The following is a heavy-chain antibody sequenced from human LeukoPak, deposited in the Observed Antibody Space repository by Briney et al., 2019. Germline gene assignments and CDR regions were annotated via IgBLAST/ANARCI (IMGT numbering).Heavy chain of an antibody. Sequence: GGSLRLSCAASGFTFSLYSMNWVRQAPGKGLEWVSVISGSGDTTYYATSVKGRFTISRDTSKNTVSLQMNSLRAEDTAVYYCAKLFGGGILPAAVHAWGQGTLVTVSS. V-gene: IGHV3-23*01. CDR1: GFTFSLYS. CDR2: ISGSGDTT. D-gene: IGHD2-2*01. J-gene: IGHJ5*02. CDR3: AKLFGGGILPAAVHA.